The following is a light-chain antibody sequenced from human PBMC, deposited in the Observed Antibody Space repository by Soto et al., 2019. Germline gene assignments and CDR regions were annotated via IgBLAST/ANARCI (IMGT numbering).Light chain of an antibody. J-gene: IGLJ1*01. CDR2: SNN. Sequence: STLNQRPSASGTPGQRVTISCSGRSSNIGSNTVNWYQQLPGTAPKLLIYSNNQRPSGVPDRFSGSKSGTSASLAISGLQSEDEADYYCAAWDDSLNGYVFGTGTKVTVL. CDR3: AAWDDSLNGYV. CDR1: SSNIGSNT. V-gene: IGLV1-44*01.